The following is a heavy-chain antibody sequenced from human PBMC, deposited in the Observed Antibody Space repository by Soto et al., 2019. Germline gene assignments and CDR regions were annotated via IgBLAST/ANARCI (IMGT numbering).Heavy chain of an antibody. J-gene: IGHJ5*02. CDR2: IYYSGST. D-gene: IGHD2-2*01. CDR3: ASQVVVPAAPNRFDP. V-gene: IGHV4-31*03. Sequence: PSETLSLTCTVSGGSISSGGYYWSWIRQHPGKGLEWIGYIYYSGSTYYNPSLKSRVTISVDTSKNQFSLKLSSVTAADTAVYYCASQVVVPAAPNRFDPWGQGTLDTVSS. CDR1: GGSISSGGYY.